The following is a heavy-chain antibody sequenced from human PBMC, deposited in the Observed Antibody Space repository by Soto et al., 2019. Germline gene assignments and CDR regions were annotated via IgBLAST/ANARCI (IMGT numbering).Heavy chain of an antibody. Sequence: GGSLRLSCAASGFTFSSYGMHWVRQAPGKGLEWVAVISYDGSNKYYADSVKGRFTISRDNSKNTLYLQMNSLRAEDTAVYYCAKDFVGGSSWLVLPDYYYYMDVWGKGTTVTVSS. D-gene: IGHD6-19*01. CDR3: AKDFVGGSSWLVLPDYYYYMDV. CDR1: GFTFSSYG. V-gene: IGHV3-30*18. J-gene: IGHJ6*03. CDR2: ISYDGSNK.